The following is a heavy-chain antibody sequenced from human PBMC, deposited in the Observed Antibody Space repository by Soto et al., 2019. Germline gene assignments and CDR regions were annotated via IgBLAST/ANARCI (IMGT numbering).Heavy chain of an antibody. CDR2: IIPIFGTA. D-gene: IGHD2-15*01. J-gene: IGHJ6*02. CDR3: ARDSGAGGNYYYYGMDV. CDR1: GGTFSSYA. Sequence: QVQLVQSGAEVKKPGSSVKVSCKASGGTFSSYAISWVRQAPGQGLEWMGGIIPIFGTANYAQKFQGRVTITADESTSTAYMELSSLRSEDTVVYYCARDSGAGGNYYYYGMDVWGQVTTVTVSS. V-gene: IGHV1-69*01.